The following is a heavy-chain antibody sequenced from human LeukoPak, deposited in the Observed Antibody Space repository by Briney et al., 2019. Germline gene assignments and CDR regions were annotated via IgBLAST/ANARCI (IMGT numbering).Heavy chain of an antibody. Sequence: SETLSLTCTVSGGSISSSSYYWGWIRQPPGKGLGWIGSIYYSGSTYYNPSLKSRVTISVDTSKNQFSLKLSSVTAADTAVYYCARPAYPYDAFDIWGQGTMVTVSS. V-gene: IGHV4-39*07. CDR1: GGSISSSSYY. J-gene: IGHJ3*02. CDR3: ARPAYPYDAFDI. CDR2: IYYSGST.